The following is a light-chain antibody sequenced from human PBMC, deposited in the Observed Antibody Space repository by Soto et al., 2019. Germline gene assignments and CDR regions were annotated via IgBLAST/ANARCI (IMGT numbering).Light chain of an antibody. V-gene: IGLV2-11*01. CDR1: SSDVGGYNY. Sequence: QSVLTQPRSVSGSPGQSVTISCTGTSSDVGGYNYVSWYQQHPGKAPKLMIYDVSKRPSGVPDRISGSKAGNTATLPISGLQAEDEADYYCCSYAGSYTFVFGTGPKVTVL. J-gene: IGLJ1*01. CDR2: DVS. CDR3: CSYAGSYTFV.